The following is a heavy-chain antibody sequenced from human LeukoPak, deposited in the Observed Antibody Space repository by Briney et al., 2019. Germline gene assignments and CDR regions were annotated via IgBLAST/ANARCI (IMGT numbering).Heavy chain of an antibody. CDR2: INTNTGNP. Sequence: ASVKVSCKASGYTFTSYAMNWVRQAPGQGLEWMGWINTNTGNPTYAQGFTGRFVFSLYTSVSTAYLQISSLKAEDNAVYYCARRRYYYDSSGYYYYYYYMDVWGKGTTVTVSS. CDR3: ARRRYYYDSSGYYYYYYYMDV. V-gene: IGHV7-4-1*02. CDR1: GYTFTSYA. J-gene: IGHJ6*03. D-gene: IGHD3-22*01.